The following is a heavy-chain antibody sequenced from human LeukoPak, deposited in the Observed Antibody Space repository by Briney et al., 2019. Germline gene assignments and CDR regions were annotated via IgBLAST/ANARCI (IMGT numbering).Heavy chain of an antibody. CDR1: GDSVSSNSAT. CDR2: TYYRSKWYN. CDR3: ARSLLGAVAGTIAYFDY. V-gene: IGHV6-1*01. D-gene: IGHD6-19*01. J-gene: IGHJ4*02. Sequence: SQTLSLTCAISGDSVSSNSATWNWIRQSPSRGLEWLGRTYYRSKWYNDYAVSVKSRITINPDTSKNQFSLQLNSVTPEDTAVYYCARSLLGAVAGTIAYFDYWGQGTLVTVSS.